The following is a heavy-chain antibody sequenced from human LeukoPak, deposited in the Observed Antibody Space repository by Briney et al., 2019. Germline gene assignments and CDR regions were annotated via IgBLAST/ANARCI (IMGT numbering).Heavy chain of an antibody. Sequence: PGGSLRLSCAASGFTISRYDIHWVRQVTGKGLEWVSFLSTTGDTYYQDSMKGRFTISRDNAKNSLHLQMNSLRAEDTAVYYCAKNYYDSSGLFDYWGQGTLVIVSS. CDR3: AKNYYDSSGLFDY. CDR1: GFTISRYD. V-gene: IGHV3-13*01. D-gene: IGHD3-22*01. J-gene: IGHJ4*02. CDR2: LSTTGDT.